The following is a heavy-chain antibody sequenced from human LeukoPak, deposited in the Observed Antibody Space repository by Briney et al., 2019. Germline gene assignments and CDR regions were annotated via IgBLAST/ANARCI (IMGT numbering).Heavy chain of an antibody. J-gene: IGHJ4*02. CDR3: ARIGADKGYFDY. CDR2: ISYDGSNK. CDR1: GFTFSSYA. V-gene: IGHV3-30*01. Sequence: PGGSLRLSCAASGFTFSSYAMHWVRQAPGKGLEWVAVISYDGSNKYYADSVKGRFTISRDNSKNTLYLQMNSLRAEGTAVYYCARIGADKGYFDYWGQGTLVTVSS.